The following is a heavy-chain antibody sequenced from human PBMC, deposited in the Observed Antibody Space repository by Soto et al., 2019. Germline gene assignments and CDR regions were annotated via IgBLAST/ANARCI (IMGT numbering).Heavy chain of an antibody. CDR3: ARGFHRMTYYGEYYFDY. D-gene: IGHD3-10*01. CDR2: FYSGGST. V-gene: IGHV3-53*01. J-gene: IGHJ4*02. CDR1: GFTVSTNY. Sequence: GGSLRLSCEAFGFTVSTNYMSWVRQTPGKGLEWVSVFYSGGSTFYADSVKGRFTISRDNSRNTLYLQMRSLRAEDTAVYYCARGFHRMTYYGEYYFDYWGQGTLVSVSS.